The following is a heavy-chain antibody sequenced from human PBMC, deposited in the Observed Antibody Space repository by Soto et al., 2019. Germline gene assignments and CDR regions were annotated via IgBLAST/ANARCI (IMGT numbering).Heavy chain of an antibody. D-gene: IGHD6-13*01. CDR2: ISFDGSNK. CDR1: GFTFSSFG. CDR3: AKDTSKYSNNWPAYYGLDV. V-gene: IGHV3-30*18. J-gene: IGHJ6*02. Sequence: QVQLVESGGGVVQPGRSLRLSCAASGFTFSSFGMHWVRQAPGKGLEWVAFISFDGSNKYYVDSVKGRFIISRDNSKNTLSLQTNSLKAEDTAVYYCAKDTSKYSNNWPAYYGLDVWGQGTTVTVSS.